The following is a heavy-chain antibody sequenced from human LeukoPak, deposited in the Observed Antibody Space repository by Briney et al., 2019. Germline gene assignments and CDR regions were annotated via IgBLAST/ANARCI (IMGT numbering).Heavy chain of an antibody. CDR3: ARDDSGSPDY. J-gene: IGHJ4*02. Sequence: VASVKVSCRASGYTFTSYGISWVRQAPGQGLEWMGWISTYNGNTNYAQKLQGRVTMTTDTSTSTAYMELRSLRSDDTAVYYCARDDSGSPDYWGQGTLVTVSS. D-gene: IGHD1-26*01. CDR2: ISTYNGNT. V-gene: IGHV1-18*01. CDR1: GYTFTSYG.